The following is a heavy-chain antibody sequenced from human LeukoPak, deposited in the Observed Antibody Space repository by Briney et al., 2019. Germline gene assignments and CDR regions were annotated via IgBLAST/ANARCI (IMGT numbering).Heavy chain of an antibody. V-gene: IGHV4-39*01. Sequence: PSETLSLTCTVSGGSISSSSYYWGWIRQPPGKGLEWIGSIYYSGSTYYNPPLKSRVTISVDTSKNQFSLKLSSVTAADTAVHYCARLDYYASGAFDIWGQGTMVTVSS. CDR1: GGSISSSSYY. J-gene: IGHJ3*02. CDR3: ARLDYYASGAFDI. CDR2: IYYSGST. D-gene: IGHD3-10*01.